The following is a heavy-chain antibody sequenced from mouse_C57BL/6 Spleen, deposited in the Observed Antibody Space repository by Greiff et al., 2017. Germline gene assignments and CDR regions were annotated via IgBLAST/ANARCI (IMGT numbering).Heavy chain of an antibody. V-gene: IGHV1-42*01. CDR1: GYSFTGYY. Sequence: VQLQQSGPELVKPGASVKISCKASGYSFTGYYMNWVKQSPEKSLEWIGEINPSTGGTTYNQKFKAKATLTVDKSSSTAYMQLKSLTSEDSAVYYCARRPNSNYFDYWGQGTTLTVSS. CDR3: ARRPNSNYFDY. CDR2: INPSTGGT. D-gene: IGHD2-5*01. J-gene: IGHJ2*01.